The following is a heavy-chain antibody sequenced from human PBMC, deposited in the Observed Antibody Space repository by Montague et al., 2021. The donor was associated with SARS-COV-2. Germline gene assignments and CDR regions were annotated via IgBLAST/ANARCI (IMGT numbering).Heavy chain of an antibody. Sequence: SETLSLTCSVSGGSISTYYWSWIRQPPGKGLEWIGYMYYSGSTNYNPSLKSRVTISIDRSKNQFSLVLSSVIAADLAVYYCASTGGYCTGGSCYYVYWGQGTLVTDSS. CDR2: MYYSGST. J-gene: IGHJ4*02. D-gene: IGHD2-15*01. CDR3: ASTGGYCTGGSCYYVY. CDR1: GGSISTYY. V-gene: IGHV4-59*01.